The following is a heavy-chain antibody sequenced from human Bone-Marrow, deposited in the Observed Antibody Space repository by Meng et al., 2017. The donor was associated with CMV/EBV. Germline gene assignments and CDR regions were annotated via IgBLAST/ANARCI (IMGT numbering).Heavy chain of an antibody. V-gene: IGHV3-53*01. D-gene: IGHD3-16*01. J-gene: IGHJ6*02. CDR1: GFSVTDNY. CDR3: ARGGDFNCMDV. Sequence: GGSLRLSCAASGFSVTDNYMTWVRQAPGKGLEWVSVIYSLGTTYYADSVKGRLTISRDTAKNTVLLQMNSLRAEDTAVYYCARGGDFNCMDVGGQGTTVTVS. CDR2: IYSLGTT.